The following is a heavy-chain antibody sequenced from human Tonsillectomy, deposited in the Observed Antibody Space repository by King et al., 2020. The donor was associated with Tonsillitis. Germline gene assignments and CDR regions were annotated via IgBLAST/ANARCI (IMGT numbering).Heavy chain of an antibody. CDR1: GGSISSYY. V-gene: IGHV4-59*01. CDR2: IYFNGST. D-gene: IGHD4-17*01. CDR3: ARDYGDYRRGFDY. Sequence: VQLPESGPGLVKPSETLSLTCTVSGGSISSYYWSWIRQPPGKGLEWIGYIYFNGSTNYNPSLKSRVTISGDTSKNQFSLKLSSVTAADTAVYYCARDYGDYRRGFDYWGQGTLVTVSS. J-gene: IGHJ4*02.